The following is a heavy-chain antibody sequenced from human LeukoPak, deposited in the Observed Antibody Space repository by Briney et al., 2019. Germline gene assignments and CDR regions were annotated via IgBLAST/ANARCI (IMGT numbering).Heavy chain of an antibody. D-gene: IGHD4-17*01. J-gene: IGHJ4*02. V-gene: IGHV4-39*01. CDR3: ARSSEYGDPFNY. Sequence: PSETLSLTCTVSGASISRSDYFWGWIRQPPGKGLEWIGSIYYSGSTYYSPSLKGRVTISVVTSKNQFSLKLNSVTAADTAVYYCARSSEYGDPFNYWGQGTLVTVSS. CDR1: GASISRSDYF. CDR2: IYYSGST.